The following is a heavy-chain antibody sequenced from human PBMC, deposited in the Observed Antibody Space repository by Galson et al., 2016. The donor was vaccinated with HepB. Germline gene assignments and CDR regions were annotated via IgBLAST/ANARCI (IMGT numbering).Heavy chain of an antibody. D-gene: IGHD6-19*01. V-gene: IGHV1-2*02. CDR2: IDPNTGGT. J-gene: IGHJ5*02. CDR1: GYTFNDQY. Sequence: SVKVSCKASGYTFNDQYVHWVRQAPGQGLEWMGWIDPNTGGTNYAQKFQGRVTMTTDTSTTTAHLELRSLRFDDTATYYCARESSGWYNWLDPWGQGTLVTVSS. CDR3: ARESSGWYNWLDP.